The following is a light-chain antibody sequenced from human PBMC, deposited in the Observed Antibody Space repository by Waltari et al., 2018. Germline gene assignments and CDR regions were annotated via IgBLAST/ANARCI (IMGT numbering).Light chain of an antibody. V-gene: IGLV3-21*02. CDR1: NIASNS. CDR2: DEG. Sequence: SYVLTQAPSVSVAPGQAARVTCGGDNIASNSVHLYQKKAGQAPVLVVNDEGDRPSGIAEGFSGANSGNMATLIITRVEAGDEDDYYCQVWDATTDHSYVFGAGTKVTVL. CDR3: QVWDATTDHSYV. J-gene: IGLJ1*01.